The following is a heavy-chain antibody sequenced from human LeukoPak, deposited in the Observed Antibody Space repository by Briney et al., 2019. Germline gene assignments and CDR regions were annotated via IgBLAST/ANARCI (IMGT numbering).Heavy chain of an antibody. V-gene: IGHV4-39*07. J-gene: IGHJ5*02. CDR2: IYYSGST. CDR1: GGSISSSSYY. CDR3: ARDLTASLLWFGEQFDP. Sequence: PSETLSLTCTVSGGSISSSSYYWGWIRQPPGKGLEWIGSIYYSGSTYYNPSLKSRVTISVDTSKNQFSLKLSSVPAADTAVYYCARDLTASLLWFGEQFDPWGQGTLVTVSS. D-gene: IGHD3-10*01.